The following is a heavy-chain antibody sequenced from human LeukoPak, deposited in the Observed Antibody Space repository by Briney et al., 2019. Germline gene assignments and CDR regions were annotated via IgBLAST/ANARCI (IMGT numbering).Heavy chain of an antibody. CDR1: GFTFSSYW. D-gene: IGHD6-13*01. V-gene: IGHV3-7*01. CDR2: IKQDGSEK. CDR3: ARDGSSSWQIEFDY. Sequence: GGSLRLSCAASGFTFSSYWMSWVRQAPGKGLEWVANIKQDGSEKYYVDSVKGRFTISRDNAKNSLYLQMNSLRAEDTAVYYCARDGSSSWQIEFDYWGQGTLVTVSS. J-gene: IGHJ4*02.